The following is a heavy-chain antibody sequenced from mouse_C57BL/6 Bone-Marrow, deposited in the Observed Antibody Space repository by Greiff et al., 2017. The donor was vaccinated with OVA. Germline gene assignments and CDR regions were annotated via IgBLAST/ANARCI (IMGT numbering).Heavy chain of an antibody. J-gene: IGHJ3*01. Sequence: QVQLQQSGAELARPGASVKLSFKASGYTFTSYGISWVKQRTGQGLEWIGEIYPRSGNTYYNEKFKGKATLTADKSSSTAYMELRSLTSEDSAVYFCARSIRIYYYGSSPFAYWGQGTLVTVSA. CDR3: ARSIRIYYYGSSPFAY. D-gene: IGHD1-1*01. CDR2: IYPRSGNT. CDR1: GYTFTSYG. V-gene: IGHV1-81*01.